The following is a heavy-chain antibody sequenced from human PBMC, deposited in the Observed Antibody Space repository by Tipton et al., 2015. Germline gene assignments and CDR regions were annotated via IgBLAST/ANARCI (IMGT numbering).Heavy chain of an antibody. D-gene: IGHD2-15*01. CDR3: AREGGYCSGGSCYNRDYYYYGMDV. CDR1: GVSVNSADYF. V-gene: IGHV4-31*01. J-gene: IGHJ6*02. CDR2: IYYSGRT. Sequence: TLSLTCTVSGVSVNSADYFWSWIRQPPGKGLEWLGYIYYSGRTNYNPSLKRLLSMSIDNSKNQFSLNLSSVTAADTAVYHCAREGGYCSGGSCYNRDYYYYGMDVWGQGTTVTVSS.